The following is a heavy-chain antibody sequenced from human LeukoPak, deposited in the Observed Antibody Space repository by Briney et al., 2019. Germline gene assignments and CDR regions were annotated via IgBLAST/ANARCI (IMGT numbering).Heavy chain of an antibody. Sequence: SETLSLTCTVSGALFSSTIHYWAWIRQPPGKGLEWIGSVYYAGNTYYNASFQNRVTISMDTSKNQFSLRLSTMSATDTAVYFCARDRVPVAGTLSEDNYRYDMDVWGKGTTVSVSS. V-gene: IGHV4-39*02. D-gene: IGHD6-19*01. CDR1: GALFSSTIHY. CDR3: ARDRVPVAGTLSEDNYRYDMDV. CDR2: VYYAGNT. J-gene: IGHJ6*03.